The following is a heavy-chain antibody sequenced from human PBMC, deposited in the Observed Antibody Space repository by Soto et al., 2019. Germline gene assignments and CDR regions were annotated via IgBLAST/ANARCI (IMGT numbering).Heavy chain of an antibody. V-gene: IGHV3-23*01. CDR1: GFTFSNYA. CDR2: ISSAVNT. D-gene: IGHD6-6*01. J-gene: IGHJ4*02. Sequence: GGSLRLSCAGSGFTFSNYAMSWVRQAPGKGLECVSAISSAVNTYYADSVKGRFTISRDNSKNTLSLQMNSLRAEDTAVYYCAKQVRDGTSSPYYFDYWGQGTLVTVYS. CDR3: AKQVRDGTSSPYYFDY.